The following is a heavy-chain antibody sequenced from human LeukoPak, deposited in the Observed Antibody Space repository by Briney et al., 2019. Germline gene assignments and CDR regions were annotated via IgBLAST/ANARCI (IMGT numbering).Heavy chain of an antibody. D-gene: IGHD3-22*01. CDR1: GVSISRYY. CDR2: IYYSGST. V-gene: IGHV4-59*01. Sequence: ETLSLTCTVSGVSISRYYWNWLRQPAGKGLEWVGYIYYSGSTNYNPPLKRGVTISVDTSKNEFALKLSSVTAADTAVYYCARGHYDSSGYYSNPFDYWGQGTLVTVSS. J-gene: IGHJ4*02. CDR3: ARGHYDSSGYYSNPFDY.